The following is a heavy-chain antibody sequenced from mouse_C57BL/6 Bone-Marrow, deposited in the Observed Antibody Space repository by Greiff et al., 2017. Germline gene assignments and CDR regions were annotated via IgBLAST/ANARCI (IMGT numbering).Heavy chain of an antibody. CDR3: ARGYYGRDY. CDR1: GYTFTSYW. Sequence: VQLQQPGAELVKPGASVTLSCKASGYTFTSYWMQWVKQRPGQGLEWIGEIDPSDSYTNYNQKFKGKATVTVDTSSSTAYMQLSSLTSEDSAVYYCARGYYGRDYWGQGTTLTVSS. D-gene: IGHD1-1*01. J-gene: IGHJ2*01. V-gene: IGHV1-50*01. CDR2: IDPSDSYT.